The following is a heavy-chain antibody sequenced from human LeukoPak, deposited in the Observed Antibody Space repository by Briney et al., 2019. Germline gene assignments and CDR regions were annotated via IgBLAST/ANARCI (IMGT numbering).Heavy chain of an antibody. D-gene: IGHD7-27*01. CDR2: SNPSGDST. Sequence: ASVKVSCKASGYTFTNYYIHWVRQAPGHGLEWMGISNPSGDSTNYAQKFQGRVTMTRDTSTSTVYMDLSSLRSEDTAVYYCARDWAGDPFDLWGRGTLVTVSS. J-gene: IGHJ2*01. V-gene: IGHV1-46*01. CDR1: GYTFTNYY. CDR3: ARDWAGDPFDL.